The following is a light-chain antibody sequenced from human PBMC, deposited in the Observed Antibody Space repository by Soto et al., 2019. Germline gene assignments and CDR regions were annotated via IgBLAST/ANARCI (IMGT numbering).Light chain of an antibody. V-gene: IGLV1-44*01. CDR2: NKS. CDR1: NSNIGSNN. Sequence: QSVLTQPASASGTPGQRITISCSGSNSNIGSNNVNWYQQLPGTAPKVLIYNKSQRPSGVPVPFSGSKSGTSASLAISGLQAEDEDDYHCASWDDTMNGWVFGGGTKVTVL. CDR3: ASWDDTMNGWV. J-gene: IGLJ3*02.